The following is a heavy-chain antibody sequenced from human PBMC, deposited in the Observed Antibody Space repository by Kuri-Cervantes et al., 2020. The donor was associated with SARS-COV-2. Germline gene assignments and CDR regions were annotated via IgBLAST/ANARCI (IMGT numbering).Heavy chain of an antibody. CDR1: GYTFTSYY. V-gene: IGHV1-46*01. CDR3: AREGRNIDSYYGMDV. J-gene: IGHJ6*02. Sequence: ASVKVSCKASGYTFTSYYMHWVRQAPGQGLEWMGIINPSGGSTSYAQKFKGRVTMTRDTSTSTVYMELSSLRSEDTAVYYCAREGRNIDSYYGMDVWGQGTTVTVSS. CDR2: INPSGGST. D-gene: IGHD1-14*01.